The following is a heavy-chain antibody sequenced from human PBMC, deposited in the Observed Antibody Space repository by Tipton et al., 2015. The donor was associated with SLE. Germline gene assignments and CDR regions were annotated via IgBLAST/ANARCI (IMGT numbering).Heavy chain of an antibody. CDR1: GGSISSGTYY. CDR3: ARDRSIAARFDAFDI. V-gene: IGHV4-61*09. Sequence: LRLSCTVSGGSISSGTYYWSWIRQPAGKGLEWIGYIYTSGSTNYNPSLKSRVTISVDTSKNQFSLKLSSVTAADTAVYYCARDRSIAARFDAFDIWGQGTMVTVSS. D-gene: IGHD6-6*01. J-gene: IGHJ3*02. CDR2: IYTSGST.